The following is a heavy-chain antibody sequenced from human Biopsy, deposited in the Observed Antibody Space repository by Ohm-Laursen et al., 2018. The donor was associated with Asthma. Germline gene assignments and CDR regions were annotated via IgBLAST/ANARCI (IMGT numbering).Heavy chain of an antibody. CDR1: GFIISDSY. CDR3: ATHYYDRSGFYFQL. Sequence: SLRLSCAASGFIISDSYMSWIRLAPGKGLEWVSYISSSSSYTNYADSVRGRFTISRDNALNSLFLHMGSLRAEDTAIYYCATHYYDRSGFYFQLWGQGTLVSVSS. J-gene: IGHJ1*01. V-gene: IGHV3-11*06. D-gene: IGHD3-22*01. CDR2: ISSSSSYT.